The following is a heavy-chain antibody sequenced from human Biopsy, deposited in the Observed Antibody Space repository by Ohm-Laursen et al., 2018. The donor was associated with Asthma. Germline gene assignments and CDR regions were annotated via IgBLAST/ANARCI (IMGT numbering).Heavy chain of an antibody. V-gene: IGHV1-3*01. J-gene: IGHJ3*02. CDR3: ARTYYDFLTGQVNDAFAI. D-gene: IGHD3-9*01. CDR2: IIAGNGNT. Sequence: ASMKVSCEASGYTFINYAINCVRQAPGQRLEGMGWIIAGNGNTKYSQKFQDRVTITSDTSASTAYIDLSSLRSEDTAVYYFARTYYDFLTGQVNDAFAIWGQGTVVTVSS. CDR1: GYTFINYA.